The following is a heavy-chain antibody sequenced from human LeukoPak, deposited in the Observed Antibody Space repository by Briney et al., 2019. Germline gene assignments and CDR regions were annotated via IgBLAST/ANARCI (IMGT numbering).Heavy chain of an antibody. CDR3: AKGDDRSNYALDY. CDR1: GVSLSNNY. D-gene: IGHD3-10*01. J-gene: IGHJ4*02. V-gene: IGHV3-23*01. Sequence: PGGALRLSCAASGVSLSNNYMNWVRQAPGGGLEWGSDIGGSGGSTKYADSVKGRFTIARDNSKNTLYLQMNSLRAEDTATYYCAKGDDRSNYALDYWGQGTLVTVSS. CDR2: IGGSGGST.